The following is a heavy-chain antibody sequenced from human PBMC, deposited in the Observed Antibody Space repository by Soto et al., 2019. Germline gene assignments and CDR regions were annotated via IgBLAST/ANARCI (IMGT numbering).Heavy chain of an antibody. D-gene: IGHD2-2*02. CDR3: ARAYTYYFDY. CDR1: GGSFSGYY. CDR2: INHSGST. J-gene: IGHJ4*02. V-gene: IGHV4-34*01. Sequence: QVQLQQWGAGLLKPSETLSLTCAVYGGSFSGYYWSWIRQPPGKGLEWIGEINHSGSTNYNPSLKSRVTISVDTAKYQFSLKLSSVTAADTAVYYCARAYTYYFDYWGQGTLVTVSS.